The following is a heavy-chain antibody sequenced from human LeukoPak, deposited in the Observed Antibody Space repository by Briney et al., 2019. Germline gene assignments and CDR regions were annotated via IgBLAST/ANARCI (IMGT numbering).Heavy chain of an antibody. D-gene: IGHD3-22*01. CDR1: GFNFRDYW. J-gene: IGHJ3*02. V-gene: IGHV3-7*03. CDR3: ARDHYYYDSRHAFDI. CDR2: IKQDESER. Sequence: GGSLRLSCAASGFNFRDYWMTWVRQAPGKGLEWVANIKQDESERYYMDSVKGRFTIFRDNAKNSLYLQMNNLSGDDTAVYYCARDHYYYDSRHAFDIWGQGTMVTVSS.